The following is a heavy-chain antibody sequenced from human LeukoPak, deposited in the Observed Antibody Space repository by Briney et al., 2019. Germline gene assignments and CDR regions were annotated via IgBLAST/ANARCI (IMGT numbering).Heavy chain of an antibody. J-gene: IGHJ4*02. D-gene: IGHD3-22*01. Sequence: GGSLRLSCAASGFTFSSYSMNWVRQAPGKGLEWVSSISSSSSYIYYADSVRGRFTISRDNAKNSLYLQMNSLRAEDTAVYYCARDRHYDSSGYLRWGQGTLVTVSS. V-gene: IGHV3-21*01. CDR2: ISSSSSYI. CDR3: ARDRHYDSSGYLR. CDR1: GFTFSSYS.